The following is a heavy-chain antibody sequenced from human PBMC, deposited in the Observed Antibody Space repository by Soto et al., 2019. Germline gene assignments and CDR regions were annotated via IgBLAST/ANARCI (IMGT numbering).Heavy chain of an antibody. J-gene: IGHJ4*02. Sequence: SVKVSCKASGGTFSSYAISWVRQAPGQGLEWMGGIIPIFGTANYAQKFQGRVTITADESTSTAYMELSSLRSEDTAVYYCARVVNYYGSRSYYDYRGQGTLVTGSS. D-gene: IGHD3-10*01. CDR3: ARVVNYYGSRSYYDY. V-gene: IGHV1-69*13. CDR2: IIPIFGTA. CDR1: GGTFSSYA.